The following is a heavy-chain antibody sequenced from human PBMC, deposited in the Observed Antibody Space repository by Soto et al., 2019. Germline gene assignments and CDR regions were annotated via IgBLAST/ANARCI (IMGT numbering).Heavy chain of an antibody. CDR3: ARGNWKYGYFDY. J-gene: IGHJ4*02. CDR1: GFSFSSSV. CDR2: IWHDGGNK. Sequence: QVQLVESGGGVVQPGRSLRLSCVASGFSFSSSVMHWVRQAPGKGLQWVAVIWHDGGNKYNADSVKGRFSISRDNSKNTIYLQMNSLRVEDTAVYYCARGNWKYGYFDYWGQGTLVTVSS. D-gene: IGHD1-7*01. V-gene: IGHV3-33*01.